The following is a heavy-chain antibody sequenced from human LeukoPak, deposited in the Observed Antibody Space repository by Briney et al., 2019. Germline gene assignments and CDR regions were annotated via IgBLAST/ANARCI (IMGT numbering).Heavy chain of an antibody. D-gene: IGHD6-19*01. CDR2: IHHAGST. V-gene: IGHV4-4*02. CDR1: GGSISSNDW. CDR3: AGKGALPYNSGWYGP. Sequence: SGTLSLTCAVSGGSISSNDWWSWVRQPPGKGLEWIGEIHHAGSTNYNPSLKSRVTMSLDKSKNQFSLKMSSVTAADTAVYFCAGKGALPYNSGWYGPWGQGTLVTVSS. J-gene: IGHJ5*02.